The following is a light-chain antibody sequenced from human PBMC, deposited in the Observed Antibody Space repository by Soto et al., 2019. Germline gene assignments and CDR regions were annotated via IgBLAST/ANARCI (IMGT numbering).Light chain of an antibody. CDR1: VGGYNY. J-gene: IGLJ1*01. CDR2: DXS. V-gene: IGLV2-14*04. CDR3: SSYTRSTTRV. Sequence: VGGYNYVSWYQQHPGKAPKVMIXDXSDRPSGVSXXXXXXXSXXXXXXTIXGLQAEDEGDYYCSSYTRSTTRVFGTGTKVT.